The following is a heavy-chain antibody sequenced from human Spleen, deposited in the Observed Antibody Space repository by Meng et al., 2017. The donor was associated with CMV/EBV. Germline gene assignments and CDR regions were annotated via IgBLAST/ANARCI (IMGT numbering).Heavy chain of an antibody. CDR3: ARDGRVDAFDI. CDR1: GFTFSSYP. CDR2: ISHDGSFK. D-gene: IGHD1-26*01. Sequence: GGSLRLSCVASGFTFSSYPMHWVRQAPGKGLEWVTIISHDGSFKVYADSVKGRFTVSRDGSKNTLYLQMNSLRPEDTAVYYCARDGRVDAFDIWGQGTMVTVSS. V-gene: IGHV3-30*04. J-gene: IGHJ3*02.